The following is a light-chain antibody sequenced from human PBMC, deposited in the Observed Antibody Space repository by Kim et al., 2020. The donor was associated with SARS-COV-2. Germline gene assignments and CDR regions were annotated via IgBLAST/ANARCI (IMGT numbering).Light chain of an antibody. Sequence: EIVLTQSPGILSLSPGQRATLSCRASQSVSSYLAWYQQKPGQAPRLLIYDASNRATGIPARFSGSGSGTDFTLTISSLEPEDFAVYYCQQRSNWLYTFGQGTKLEI. V-gene: IGKV3-11*01. CDR3: QQRSNWLYT. CDR1: QSVSSY. J-gene: IGKJ2*01. CDR2: DAS.